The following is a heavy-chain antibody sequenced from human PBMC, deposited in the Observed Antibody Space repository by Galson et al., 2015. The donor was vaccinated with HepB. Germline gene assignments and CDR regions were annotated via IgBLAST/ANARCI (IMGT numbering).Heavy chain of an antibody. D-gene: IGHD3-22*01. V-gene: IGHV3-11*06. Sequence: SLRLSCAASGFTFSDYYMSWIRQAPGKGLEWVSYISSSSSYTNYADSVKGRFTISRDNAKNSLYLQMNSLRAKDTAVYYCASFSHYYDSSGYGGSYWGQGTLVTVSS. J-gene: IGHJ4*02. CDR2: ISSSSSYT. CDR1: GFTFSDYY. CDR3: ASFSHYYDSSGYGGSY.